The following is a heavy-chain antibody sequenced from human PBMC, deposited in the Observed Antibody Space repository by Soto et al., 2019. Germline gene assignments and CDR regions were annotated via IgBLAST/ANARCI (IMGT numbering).Heavy chain of an antibody. CDR3: ARDHDDPHYFDY. CDR1: GFTSSSYG. J-gene: IGHJ4*02. CDR2: IWYDGSNK. D-gene: IGHD1-1*01. V-gene: IGHV3-33*01. Sequence: PGGSLRLSCAASGFTSSSYGMHWVRQAPGKGLEWVAVIWYDGSNKYYADSVKGRFTISRDNSKNTLYLQMNSLRAEDTAVYYCARDHDDPHYFDYWGQGTLVTVSS.